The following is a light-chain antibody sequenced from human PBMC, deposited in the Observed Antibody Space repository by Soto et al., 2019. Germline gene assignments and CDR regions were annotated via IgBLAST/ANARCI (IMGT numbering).Light chain of an antibody. J-gene: IGKJ1*01. Sequence: DVEMTQSPLSLPVSLGQPASISCRSSQSLVHSDGNTYLNWFQQRPGQSPRRLISKASTRDSGVPDRFSGSGSGTDFTLKISRVEAEDVAVYYCMQGTHWPWTLGQGTKVDIK. CDR3: MQGTHWPWT. CDR1: QSLVHSDGNTY. CDR2: KAS. V-gene: IGKV2-30*02.